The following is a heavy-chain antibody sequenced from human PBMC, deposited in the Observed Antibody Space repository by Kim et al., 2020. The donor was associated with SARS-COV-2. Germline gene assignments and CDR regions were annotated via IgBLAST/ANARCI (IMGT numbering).Heavy chain of an antibody. CDR1: GYTFTSYA. J-gene: IGHJ4*02. Sequence: ASVKVSCKASGYTFTSYAMHWVRQAPGQRLEWMGWINAGNGNTKYSQKFQGRVTITRDTSASTAYMELSSLRSEDTAVYYCARGGFGELLSGPFDYWGQGTLVTVSS. V-gene: IGHV1-3*01. CDR3: ARGGFGELLSGPFDY. D-gene: IGHD3-10*01. CDR2: INAGNGNT.